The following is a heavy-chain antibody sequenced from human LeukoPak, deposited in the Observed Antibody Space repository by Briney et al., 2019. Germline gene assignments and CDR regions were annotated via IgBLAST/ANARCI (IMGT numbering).Heavy chain of an antibody. CDR2: IKQDGSNK. V-gene: IGHV3-7*01. CDR3: ARVKVERFRNYYYYMDV. J-gene: IGHJ6*03. Sequence: AGGSLRLSCAASGFTFSSYWMSWVRQAPGKGLEWVANIKQDGSNKYYADSVKGRFTISRDNSKNTLYMQMNSLRAEDTAVYYCARVKVERFRNYYYYMDVWGKGTTVTVSS. CDR1: GFTFSSYW.